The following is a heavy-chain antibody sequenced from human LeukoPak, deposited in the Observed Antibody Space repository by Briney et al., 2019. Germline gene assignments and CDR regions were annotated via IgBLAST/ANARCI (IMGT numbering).Heavy chain of an antibody. CDR3: ARNGGYGKFDY. CDR2: IDHSGST. D-gene: IGHD1-26*01. J-gene: IGHJ4*02. Sequence: SETLSLTCAVSGGSISSVYFWGWLRRPPGKGLEWIGTIDHSGSTYYNPSLKSRVTMSVDTSKNQFSLNLSSVTAADTAFYYCARNGGYGKFDYWGQGTLVTVSS. CDR1: GGSISSVYF. V-gene: IGHV4-38-2*01.